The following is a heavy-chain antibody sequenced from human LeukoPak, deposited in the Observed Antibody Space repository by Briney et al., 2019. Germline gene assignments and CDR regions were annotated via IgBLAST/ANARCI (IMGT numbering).Heavy chain of an antibody. V-gene: IGHV3-15*01. J-gene: IGHJ4*02. CDR1: GFIFSDAW. D-gene: IGHD2-15*01. CDR2: IKNKVDGETR. CDR3: TTRGGLGY. Sequence: GGSLRLSCAGSGFIFSDAWIGWVRRAPGKGLEWVGRIKNKVDGETRDYAAPVKGRFTISRDDSKNTAYLRMNSLKTEDTAVYYCTTRGGLGYWGQGTLVTVSS.